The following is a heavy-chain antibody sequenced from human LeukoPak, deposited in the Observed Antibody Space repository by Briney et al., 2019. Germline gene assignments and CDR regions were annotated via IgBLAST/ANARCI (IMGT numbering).Heavy chain of an antibody. D-gene: IGHD5-18*01. J-gene: IGHJ6*03. CDR1: GYTFANYG. V-gene: IGHV1-18*01. CDR3: ARDNGGTAMAYYYYFYMDV. Sequence: GASVKVSCKASGYTFANYGINWVRQAPGQGLEWMGWISAYSDNTNYAQKLQGRVTMTRNTSISTDYMELSSLRFEDTAVYYCARDNGGTAMAYYYYFYMDVWGKGTTVTISS. CDR2: ISAYSDNT.